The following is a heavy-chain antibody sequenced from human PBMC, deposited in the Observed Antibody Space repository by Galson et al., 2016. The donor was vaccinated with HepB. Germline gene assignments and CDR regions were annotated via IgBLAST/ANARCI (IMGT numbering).Heavy chain of an antibody. V-gene: IGHV3-23*01. D-gene: IGHD4-17*01. Sequence: SLRLSCAGSGLSLSPYAMSWGRQAPGNGLEWVSGISASGGSKTYADSVRGRFIISRDNSNNKLFLQMNSLTTEDTAIYFCAKDRLSGHGDYSWGIFDIWGRGTEVTVSS. J-gene: IGHJ3*02. CDR1: GLSLSPYA. CDR2: ISASGGSK. CDR3: AKDRLSGHGDYSWGIFDI.